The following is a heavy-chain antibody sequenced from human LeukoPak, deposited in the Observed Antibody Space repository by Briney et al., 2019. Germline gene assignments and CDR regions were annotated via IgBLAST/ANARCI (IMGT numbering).Heavy chain of an antibody. CDR3: ARDDALGDNALDI. J-gene: IGHJ3*02. CDR1: GFTFSSHG. V-gene: IGHV3-33*01. CDR2: ILNDGSQE. D-gene: IGHD3-16*01. Sequence: PGRSLRLSCAASGFTFSSHGMHWVRQAPGKGLEWVAVILNDGSQEKYADSVKGRFTISRDNSKSTLFLQMNSLRAEDTAVYYCARDDALGDNALDIWGQGTMVTVSS.